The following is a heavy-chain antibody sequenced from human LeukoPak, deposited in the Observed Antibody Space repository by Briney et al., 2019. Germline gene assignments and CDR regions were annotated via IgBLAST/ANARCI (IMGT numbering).Heavy chain of an antibody. D-gene: IGHD3-3*01. CDR2: INHSGST. Sequence: SETLSLTCAVYGGSFSGYYWIWIRQPPGKGLEGIGEINHSGSTTYNPSLQSRVTISVATYTNQFSLKLSSVTAADTAVYYCARGAAYYDFWSDRRAFDIWGQGTMVTVSS. V-gene: IGHV4-34*01. J-gene: IGHJ3*02. CDR1: GGSFSGYY. CDR3: ARGAAYYDFWSDRRAFDI.